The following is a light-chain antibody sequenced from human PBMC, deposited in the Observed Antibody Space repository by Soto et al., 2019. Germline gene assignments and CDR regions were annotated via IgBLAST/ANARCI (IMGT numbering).Light chain of an antibody. CDR2: VNN. CDR3: AAWDDSLNGQEV. Sequence: QPVLTQPPSASGTLGQRVTISCSGSSSNIGSNPVNWYQQLPGTAPKLLIYVNNQRPSGVPDRFSGSKSGTSASLAINGLQSEDEADYHCAAWDDSLNGQEVFGGGTQLTVL. CDR1: SSNIGSNP. V-gene: IGLV1-44*01. J-gene: IGLJ2*01.